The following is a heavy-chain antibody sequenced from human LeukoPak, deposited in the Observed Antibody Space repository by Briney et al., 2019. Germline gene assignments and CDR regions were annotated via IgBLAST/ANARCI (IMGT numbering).Heavy chain of an antibody. D-gene: IGHD3-10*01. V-gene: IGHV4-39*01. CDR1: GGSISSSSYY. J-gene: IGHJ4*02. CDR2: IYHSGST. CDR3: ARLRYYGSGSYFYFDY. Sequence: PSETLSLTCTVSGGSISSSSYYWGWLRQPPGKGLEWIGSIYHSGSTYYNPSLKSRVTISVDTSKNQFSLKLSSVTAADTAVYYCARLRYYGSGSYFYFDYWGQGTLVTVSS.